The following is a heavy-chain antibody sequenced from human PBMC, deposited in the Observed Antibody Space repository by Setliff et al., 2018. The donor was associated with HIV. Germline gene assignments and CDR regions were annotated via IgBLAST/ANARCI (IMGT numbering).Heavy chain of an antibody. J-gene: IGHJ4*02. V-gene: IGHV4-34*01. D-gene: IGHD5-12*01. CDR2: INHSGST. Sequence: SETLSLTCAVYGESFSAYYWSWIRQPPGKGLEWIGQINHSGSTNYNPSLKTRVSISIDTSKNQFSLKLTSVTAADSAVYYCARGGLGDGYNRDSWGQGTLVTVSS. CDR3: ARGGLGDGYNRDS. CDR1: GESFSAYY.